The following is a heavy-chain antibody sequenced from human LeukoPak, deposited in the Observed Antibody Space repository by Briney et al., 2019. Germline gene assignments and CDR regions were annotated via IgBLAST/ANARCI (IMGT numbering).Heavy chain of an antibody. CDR3: ATNGQERRFFSY. D-gene: IGHD1-1*01. V-gene: IGHV1-69*13. CDR1: GGTFSSYA. Sequence: SVKVSCKASGGTFSSYAINWVRQAPGQGLEWMGGIIPMFGTPNYAQRVQGRVTITADESTSTAYMELRSLRSEDTAVYYCATNGQERRFFSYWGQGTLVTVSS. J-gene: IGHJ4*02. CDR2: IIPMFGTP.